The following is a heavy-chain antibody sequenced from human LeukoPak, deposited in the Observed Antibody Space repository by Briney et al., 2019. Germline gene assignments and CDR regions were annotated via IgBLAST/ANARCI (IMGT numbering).Heavy chain of an antibody. V-gene: IGHV3-53*05. Sequence: RGSLRLSCAASGFTVSSNYMSWVRQAPGKGLEWVSVIYSGGSTYYADSVKGRFTISRDNSKNTLYLQMNSLRAEDTAVYYCAKDYGSGWYFDYWGQGTLVTVSS. D-gene: IGHD6-19*01. CDR1: GFTVSSNY. J-gene: IGHJ4*02. CDR3: AKDYGSGWYFDY. CDR2: IYSGGST.